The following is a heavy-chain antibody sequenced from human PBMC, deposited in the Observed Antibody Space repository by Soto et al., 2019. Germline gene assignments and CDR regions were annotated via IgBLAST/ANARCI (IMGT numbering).Heavy chain of an antibody. CDR1: GFTFSNYG. J-gene: IGHJ6*02. CDR3: ARDIESVTAKHFFYYYAMDV. V-gene: IGHV1-18*01. D-gene: IGHD2-8*01. Sequence: ASVKVSCKASGFTFSNYGLNWVRQAPGQGLEWMGWVSANNGHTNYAQNLQGRVSMTTDTSTSTAYMELRGLTFDDTAVYYCARDIESVTAKHFFYYYAMDVWGQGTTVTISS. CDR2: VSANNGHT.